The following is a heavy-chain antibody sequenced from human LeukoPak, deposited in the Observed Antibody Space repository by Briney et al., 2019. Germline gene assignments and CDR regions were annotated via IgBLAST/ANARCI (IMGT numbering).Heavy chain of an antibody. CDR1: GFTFSSYW. Sequence: GGSLRLSCAASGFTFSSYWMSWVRQAPGKGLEWVSSINNVASHIYYAHSVKGRFTISRDNAKNSLYLQMNSLSDEDTAVYYCARDPTQYLRYGHFDYWGQGTLVTVSS. CDR2: INNVASHI. D-gene: IGHD5/OR15-5a*01. J-gene: IGHJ4*02. V-gene: IGHV3-21*01. CDR3: ARDPTQYLRYGHFDY.